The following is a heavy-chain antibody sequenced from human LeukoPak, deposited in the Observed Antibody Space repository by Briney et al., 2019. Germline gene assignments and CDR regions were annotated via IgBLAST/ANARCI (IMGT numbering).Heavy chain of an antibody. J-gene: IGHJ4*02. CDR3: TTDVLYYDSSGYPFDY. V-gene: IGHV3-15*01. D-gene: IGHD3-22*01. Sequence: PGGSLRLSCAASGFTFSDHFMDWVRQAPGKGLEWVGRIKSKTDGGTTDYAAPVKGRFTISRDDSKNTLYLQMNSLKTEDTAVYYCTTDVLYYDSSGYPFDYWGQGTLVTVSS. CDR2: IKSKTDGGTT. CDR1: GFTFSDHF.